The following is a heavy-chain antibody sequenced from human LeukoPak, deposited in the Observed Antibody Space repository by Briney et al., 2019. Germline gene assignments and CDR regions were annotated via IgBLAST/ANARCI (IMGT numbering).Heavy chain of an antibody. CDR3: ARHAEYNSGWHFYLDH. D-gene: IGHD6-19*01. V-gene: IGHV4-39*01. Sequence: PSETLSLTCIVSGVSTTNGIYYWAWIRQSPGKGLEWIGSVHNVESTYYNLSLRSRVTMSIDTSKNQFSLRLNSVTAADTAVYYCARHAEYNSGWHFYLDHWGQGILVTVSS. CDR1: GVSTTNGIYY. CDR2: VHNVEST. J-gene: IGHJ4*02.